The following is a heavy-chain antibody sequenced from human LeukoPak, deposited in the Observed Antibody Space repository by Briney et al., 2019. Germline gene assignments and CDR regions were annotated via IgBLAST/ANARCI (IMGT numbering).Heavy chain of an antibody. J-gene: IGHJ4*02. CDR3: ARAVCSSTSCPIGY. Sequence: GXEWMGWMTPNSGNTGYAQKFQGRVTMTRNTSISTAYMELSSLRSEDTAVYYCARAVCSSTSCPIGYWGQGTLVTVSS. D-gene: IGHD2-2*01. CDR2: MTPNSGNT. V-gene: IGHV1-8*01.